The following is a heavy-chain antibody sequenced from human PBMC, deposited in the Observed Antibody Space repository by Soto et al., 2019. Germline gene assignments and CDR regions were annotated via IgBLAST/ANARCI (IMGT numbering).Heavy chain of an antibody. CDR3: SYSSSWYGMDV. Sequence: GSLRLSCAASGFTFSIYSMNWVRQAPGKGLEWVGRIKSKIDGGTTDYAAPLKGRFSISRDDSKNTLYLQMNSLKTEDTAVYYCSYSSSWYGMDVWGQGTTVTVSS. D-gene: IGHD6-13*01. V-gene: IGHV3-15*01. CDR1: GFTFSIYS. CDR2: IKSKIDGGTT. J-gene: IGHJ6*02.